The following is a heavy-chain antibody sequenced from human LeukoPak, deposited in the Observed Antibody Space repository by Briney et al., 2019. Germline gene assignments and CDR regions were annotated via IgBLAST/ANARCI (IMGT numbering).Heavy chain of an antibody. J-gene: IGHJ4*02. CDR3: ARDRHYYGSGSHGY. V-gene: IGHV3-11*01. D-gene: IGHD3-10*01. Sequence: LSLTCTVSGGSFSSNRYYWGWIRQAPGKGLEWVSYISSSGSTIYYADSVKGRFTISRDNAKNSLYLQMNSLRAEDTAVYYCARDRHYYGSGSHGYWGQGTLVTVSS. CDR1: GGSFSSNRYY. CDR2: ISSSGSTI.